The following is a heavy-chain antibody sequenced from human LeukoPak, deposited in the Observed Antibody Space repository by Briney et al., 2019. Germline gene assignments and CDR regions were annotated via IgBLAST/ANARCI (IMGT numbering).Heavy chain of an antibody. J-gene: IGHJ4*02. CDR3: ATGGDIVVVPAAMGY. V-gene: IGHV1-46*01. CDR1: GYTFTSYY. D-gene: IGHD2-2*01. Sequence: ASVKVSCKASGYTFTSYYMHWVRQAPGQGLEWMGIINPSGGSTSYAQKFQGRVTMTRDTSTSTVYVELSSLRSEDTAVYYCATGGDIVVVPAAMGYWGQGTLVTVSS. CDR2: INPSGGST.